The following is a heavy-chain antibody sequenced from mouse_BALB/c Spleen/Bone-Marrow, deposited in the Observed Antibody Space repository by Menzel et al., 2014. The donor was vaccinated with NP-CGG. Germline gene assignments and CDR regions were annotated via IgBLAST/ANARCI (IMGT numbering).Heavy chain of an antibody. Sequence: EVKLMESGAELVKPGASVKLSCTASDFNIKDAYMHWVKQRPEQGLEWIGRIDPANVSTKYDTKFQGKATITADTSSNTAYLLLSSLTSEDTAVYYCAVYYYGRSSFAYWGQGTLVTVSA. J-gene: IGHJ3*01. CDR1: DFNIKDAY. CDR3: AVYYYGRSSFAY. D-gene: IGHD1-1*01. V-gene: IGHV14-3*02. CDR2: IDPANVST.